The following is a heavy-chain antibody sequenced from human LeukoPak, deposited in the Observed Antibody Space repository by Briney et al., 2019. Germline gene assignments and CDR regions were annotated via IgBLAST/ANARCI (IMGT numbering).Heavy chain of an antibody. J-gene: IGHJ5*02. CDR1: GFTFSSYA. CDR3: AKERYCSSASCSSNWFDP. D-gene: IGHD2-2*01. CDR2: ISGSGGST. V-gene: IGHV3-23*01. Sequence: GESLRLSCAASGFTFSSYAMSWVRQAPGKGLEWVSAISGSGGSTYYADSVKGRFTISRDNSKNTLYLQMNSLRAEDTAVYYCAKERYCSSASCSSNWFDPWGQGTLVTVSS.